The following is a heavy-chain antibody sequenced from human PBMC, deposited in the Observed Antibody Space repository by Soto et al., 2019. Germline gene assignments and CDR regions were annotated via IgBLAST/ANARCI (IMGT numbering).Heavy chain of an antibody. V-gene: IGHV3-23*01. Sequence: EVQLLESGGGLVQPGGSLRLSCAASGFTFSSYAMSWVRQAPGKGLEWVSAISGSGGSTYYADSVKGRFTISRDNSKDTMYLQMNRLRAEETAVYYCAKDSSQNRITIFGVAKGPVLDYWGQGTLVTVSS. CDR1: GFTFSSYA. J-gene: IGHJ4*02. CDR3: AKDSSQNRITIFGVAKGPVLDY. D-gene: IGHD3-3*01. CDR2: ISGSGGST.